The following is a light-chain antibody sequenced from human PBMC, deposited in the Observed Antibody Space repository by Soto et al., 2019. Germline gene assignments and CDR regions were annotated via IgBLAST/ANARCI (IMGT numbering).Light chain of an antibody. CDR3: QSDDSSLSVV. V-gene: IGLV1-40*01. CDR2: GNN. CDR1: SSNIGAGYD. J-gene: IGLJ2*01. Sequence: QSVLTPPPSVSGAPGQRVTISCTGSSSNIGAGYDVHWYQQLPGTAPKLLIYGNNNRPSGVPDRVSGSKSGTSASLAITGLQAEDEADYYCQSDDSSLSVVFGGGTKLTVL.